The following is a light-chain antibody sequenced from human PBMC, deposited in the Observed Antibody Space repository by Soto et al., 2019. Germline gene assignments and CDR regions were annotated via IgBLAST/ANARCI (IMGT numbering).Light chain of an antibody. Sequence: QSALTQPASVSGSPGQSISVSCTGSSGDVGSYKYVSWYQQHPGKAPKLIIYEVNKRPSGVSDRFSGSKSGNTASLTISGLQAEDEADYYCAAWDDSLNGRVFGGGTKLTVL. V-gene: IGLV2-14*01. CDR3: AAWDDSLNGRV. J-gene: IGLJ3*02. CDR2: EVN. CDR1: SGDVGSYKY.